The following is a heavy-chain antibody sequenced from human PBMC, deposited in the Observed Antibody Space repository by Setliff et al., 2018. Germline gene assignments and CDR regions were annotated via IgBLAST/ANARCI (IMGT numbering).Heavy chain of an antibody. CDR3: ARMVRGVIGAFDI. Sequence: KTSETLSLTCAVSGYSISSGYYWGWIRQPPGKGLEWIGSIYHSGSTYYNPSLKSRVTISVGTSKNQFSLKLSSVTAADTAVYYCARMVRGVIGAFDIWGQGTMVT. CDR1: GYSISSGYY. V-gene: IGHV4-38-2*01. D-gene: IGHD3-10*01. CDR2: IYHSGST. J-gene: IGHJ3*02.